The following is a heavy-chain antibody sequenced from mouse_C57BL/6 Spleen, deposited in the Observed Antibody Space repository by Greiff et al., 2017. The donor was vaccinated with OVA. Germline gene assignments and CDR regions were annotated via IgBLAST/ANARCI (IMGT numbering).Heavy chain of an antibody. V-gene: IGHV1-54*01. CDR3: ARPRTDYYAMDY. J-gene: IGHJ4*01. Sequence: QVHVKQSGAELVRPGTSVKVSCKASGYAFTNYLIEWVKQRPGQGLEWIGVINPGSGGTNYNEKFKGKATLTADKSSSTAYMQLSSLTSEDSAVYFCARPRTDYYAMDYWGQGTSVTVSS. CDR1: GYAFTNYL. CDR2: INPGSGGT.